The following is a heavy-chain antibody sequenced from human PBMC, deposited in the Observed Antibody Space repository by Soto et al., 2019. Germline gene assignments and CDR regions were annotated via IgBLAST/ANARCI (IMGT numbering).Heavy chain of an antibody. CDR3: ARPKGTYSSGYYYFDF. CDR2: IIPLFGTA. J-gene: IGHJ4*02. D-gene: IGHD6-19*01. Sequence: QVQLEQSGAEVKQPGSSVRVSCTTSGGTFSTYAINWVRQAPGQGLEWMGAIIPLFGTADYSQKFQGRVTITADDSTSTAYMELSSLRSDDTAVYFCARPKGTYSSGYYYFDFWGQGTLVTVSS. CDR1: GGTFSTYA. V-gene: IGHV1-69*01.